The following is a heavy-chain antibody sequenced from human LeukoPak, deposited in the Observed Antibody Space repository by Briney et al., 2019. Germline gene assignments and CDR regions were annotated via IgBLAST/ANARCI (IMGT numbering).Heavy chain of an antibody. J-gene: IGHJ4*02. CDR2: IKQDGSEQ. CDR3: ARGGWYPDY. CDR1: GFTFSSPW. Sequence: QAGGSLRLSCVASGFTFSSPWMSWVRQPPGKGLEWVAYIKQDGSEQHYVDSVKGRFTISRDNAKNSLYLQMNSLRVEDTAVFYCARGGWYPDYWGLGTLVTVSS. D-gene: IGHD6-19*01. V-gene: IGHV3-7*01.